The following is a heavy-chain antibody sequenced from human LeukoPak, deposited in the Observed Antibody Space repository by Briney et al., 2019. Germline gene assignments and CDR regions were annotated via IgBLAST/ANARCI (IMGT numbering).Heavy chain of an antibody. CDR3: ARARYCSSTSCYGNWFDP. CDR2: INAGNGNT. J-gene: IGHJ5*02. Sequence: ASVKVSCKASGYTFTSYAMHWVRQAPGQRLEWMGWINAGNGNTKYSQKFQGRVTINRDTSASTAYMELSSLRSEDTAVYYCARARYCSSTSCYGNWFDPWGQGTLVTVSS. D-gene: IGHD2-2*01. CDR1: GYTFTSYA. V-gene: IGHV1-3*01.